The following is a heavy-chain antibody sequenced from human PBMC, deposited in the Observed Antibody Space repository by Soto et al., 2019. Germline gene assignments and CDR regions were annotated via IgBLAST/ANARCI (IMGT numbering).Heavy chain of an antibody. CDR1: GFTFSSYG. CDR2: IWYDGSNK. Sequence: GGSLRLSCAASGFTFSSYGMHWVRQAPGKGLEWVAVIWYDGSNKYYADSVKGRFTISRDNSKNTLYLQMNSLRAEDTAVYYCARDLPYSSGWSNKNGFDYWGQGTLVTVSS. CDR3: ARDLPYSSGWSNKNGFDY. V-gene: IGHV3-33*01. J-gene: IGHJ4*02. D-gene: IGHD6-19*01.